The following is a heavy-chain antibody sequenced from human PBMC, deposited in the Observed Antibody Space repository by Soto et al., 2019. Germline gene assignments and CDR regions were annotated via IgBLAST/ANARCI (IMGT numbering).Heavy chain of an antibody. D-gene: IGHD6-13*01. V-gene: IGHV3-7*03. J-gene: IGHJ2*01. CDR3: ARGESSSWYSNWYFDL. CDR2: IKQDGSEK. Sequence: EVQLVESGGGLVQPGSLRLSCAASGFTFSSYWMSWVRQAPGKGLEWVANIKQDGSEKYYVDSVKGRFTISRDNAKNSLYLQMNSLRAEDTAVYYCARGESSSWYSNWYFDLWGRGTLVTVSS. CDR1: GFTFSSYW.